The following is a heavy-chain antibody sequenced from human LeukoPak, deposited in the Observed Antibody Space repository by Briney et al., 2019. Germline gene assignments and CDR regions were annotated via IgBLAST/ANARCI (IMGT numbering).Heavy chain of an antibody. Sequence: PSETLSLTCTVSGGSISSGDYYWGWIRQPPGKGLEWIGYIHYSGSTYYNPSLKSRVTISVDTSKNQFSLKLSSVTAADTAVYYCATELRYLRYVDYWGQGTLVTVSS. CDR1: GGSISSGDYY. CDR3: ATELRYLRYVDY. J-gene: IGHJ4*02. D-gene: IGHD4-17*01. CDR2: IHYSGST. V-gene: IGHV4-30-4*01.